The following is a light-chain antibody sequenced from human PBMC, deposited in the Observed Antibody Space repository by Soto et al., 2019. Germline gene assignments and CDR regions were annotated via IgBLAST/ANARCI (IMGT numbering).Light chain of an antibody. CDR2: HAS. Sequence: DIQMTQSPSTLPASVGDRGTITCRANQRIINWTAWYPQTPGTAPKVLIYHASNLKSGVSSRFSGTRSGTEFTLTISSLNPDEFAPYYCKKYDIAPTFGPGTKVDIK. V-gene: IGKV1-5*01. CDR3: KKYDIAPT. J-gene: IGKJ1*01. CDR1: QRIINW.